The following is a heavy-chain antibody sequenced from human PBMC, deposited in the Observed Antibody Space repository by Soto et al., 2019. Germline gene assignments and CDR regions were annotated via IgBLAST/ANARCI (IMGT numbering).Heavy chain of an antibody. D-gene: IGHD3-16*01. V-gene: IGHV6-1*01. CDR3: AREFPYYVSGDSYLDY. J-gene: IGHJ4*02. Sequence: PSQTLSLTCAISVDSVSGNSAAWNWIRQSPSRGLGWKGRTYYRSRWYNDYAVSVKSRITVTPHTSKNQFSLHLNSVTPEDTAVYCCAREFPYYVSGDSYLDYWGQGALVTVSS. CDR1: VDSVSGNSAA. CDR2: TYYRSRWYN.